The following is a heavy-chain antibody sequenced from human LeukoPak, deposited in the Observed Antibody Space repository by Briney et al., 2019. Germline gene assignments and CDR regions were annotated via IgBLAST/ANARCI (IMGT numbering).Heavy chain of an antibody. D-gene: IGHD2-15*01. CDR3: ARGDAADVKREIVGYSVRPFDY. CDR2: IIPIFGTA. V-gene: IGHV1-69*01. J-gene: IGHJ4*02. CDR1: GGTFSSYA. Sequence: GSSVKVSCKASGGTFSSYAISWVRQAPGQGLEWMGGIIPIFGTANYAQKFQGRVTITADESTSTAYMELSSLRSEDTAVYYCARGDAADVKREIVGYSVRPFDYWGQGTLVTVSS.